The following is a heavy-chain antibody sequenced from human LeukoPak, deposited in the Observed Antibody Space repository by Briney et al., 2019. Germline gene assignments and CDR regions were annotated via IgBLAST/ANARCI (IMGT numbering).Heavy chain of an antibody. D-gene: IGHD1-26*01. V-gene: IGHV1-2*02. CDR2: INPNSGDT. J-gene: IGHJ5*02. CDR1: GYIFTGYY. Sequence: ASVKVSCKASGYIFTGYYMHWVRQAPGQGLEWMGWINPNSGDTNYAQKFQGRVTMTRDTSISTAYMELSRLRSDDTAVYYCARDLGGRYSSENWFDPWGQGTLVTVSS. CDR3: ARDLGGRYSSENWFDP.